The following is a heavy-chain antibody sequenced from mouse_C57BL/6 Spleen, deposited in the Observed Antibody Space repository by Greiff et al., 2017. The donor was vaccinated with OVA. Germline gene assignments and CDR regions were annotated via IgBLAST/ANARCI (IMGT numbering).Heavy chain of an antibody. CDR3: ARYGSHWYFDV. J-gene: IGHJ1*03. CDR2: IHPNSGST. D-gene: IGHD1-1*01. CDR1: GYTFTSYW. V-gene: IGHV1-64*01. Sequence: QVQLKQPGAELVKPGASVKLSCKASGYTFTSYWMHWVKQRPGQGLEWIGMIHPNSGSTNYNEKFKSKATLTVDKSSSTAYMQLSSLTSEDSAVYYCARYGSHWYFDVWGTGTTVTVSS.